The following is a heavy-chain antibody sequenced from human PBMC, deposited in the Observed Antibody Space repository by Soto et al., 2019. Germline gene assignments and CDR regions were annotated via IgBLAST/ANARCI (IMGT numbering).Heavy chain of an antibody. J-gene: IGHJ4*01. Sequence: QVHLVESGGGVVQSGRPLRLSCVGSGFTFSNNAMHWVRQAPGKGLEWVAFISYDSSEIFYADSVKGRFTISRDNPENTLFLHMNRPRADDTAVYYCAIARVADSPLDHWGQGILVTVSS. CDR1: GFTFSNNA. CDR3: AIARVADSPLDH. V-gene: IGHV3-30*01. CDR2: ISYDSSEI. D-gene: IGHD3-3*01.